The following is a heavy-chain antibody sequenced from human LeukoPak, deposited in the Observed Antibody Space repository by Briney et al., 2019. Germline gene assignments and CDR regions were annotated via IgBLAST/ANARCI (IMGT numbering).Heavy chain of an antibody. CDR1: GFTFSSYW. CDR2: ISDDGSSI. CDR3: ARQDDLIAFDI. D-gene: IGHD5-24*01. J-gene: IGHJ3*02. V-gene: IGHV3-74*01. Sequence: GGSLRLFCAASGFTFSSYWMHWVRQAPGKGLEWVSRISDDGSSINYADSVKGRFTISRDNAKNTLYLQMNSLRAEDTAVYYCARQDDLIAFDIWGQGTMVTVSS.